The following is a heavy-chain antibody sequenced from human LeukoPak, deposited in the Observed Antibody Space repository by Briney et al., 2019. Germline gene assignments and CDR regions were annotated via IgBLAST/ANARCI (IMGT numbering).Heavy chain of an antibody. CDR2: INPNSGGT. J-gene: IGHJ5*02. Sequence: ASVKVSCKTSGYTFSNYYIHWVRQAPGQGLEWMGWINPNSGGTNYAQKFQGRVTMTRDTSISTAYMELSRLRSNDTAVYYCAVIAAAGFDPWGQGTLVTVSS. V-gene: IGHV1-2*02. D-gene: IGHD6-13*01. CDR3: AVIAAAGFDP. CDR1: GYTFSNYY.